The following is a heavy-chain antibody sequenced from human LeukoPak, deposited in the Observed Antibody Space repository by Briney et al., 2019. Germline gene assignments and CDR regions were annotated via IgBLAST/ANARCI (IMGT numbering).Heavy chain of an antibody. CDR3: AKASWVSNAGSVL. CDR2: LRGDGET. D-gene: IGHD1-1*01. Sequence: GGSLRLSCAASGFTFKNYAMSWVRQAPARGLEWVASLRGDGETFYADSVKGRFTLSRDDSRNSVYLHLNNMRVEDTAVYYCAKASWVSNAGSVLGGQGTVVTVS. J-gene: IGHJ4*02. V-gene: IGHV3-23*01. CDR1: GFTFKNYA.